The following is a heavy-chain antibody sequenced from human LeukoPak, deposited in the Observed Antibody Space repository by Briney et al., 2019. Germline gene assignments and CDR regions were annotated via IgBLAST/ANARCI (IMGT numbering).Heavy chain of an antibody. Sequence: ASVKVSCKASGYTFTGYYMHWVRQAPGQGLEWMGRINPNSGGTNYAQKFQGRVTMTRDTSISTAYMELSRLRAEDTAVYYCAKELPLARYFDTSGYFDYWGQGTLVTVSS. CDR3: AKELPLARYFDTSGYFDY. CDR1: GYTFTGYY. J-gene: IGHJ4*02. D-gene: IGHD3-22*01. CDR2: INPNSGGT. V-gene: IGHV1-2*06.